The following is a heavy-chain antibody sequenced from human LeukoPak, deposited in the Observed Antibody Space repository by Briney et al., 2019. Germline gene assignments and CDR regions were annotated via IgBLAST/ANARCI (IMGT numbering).Heavy chain of an antibody. V-gene: IGHV3-30*04. CDR2: ISYDGSNK. D-gene: IGHD6-13*01. J-gene: IGHJ5*02. CDR3: ARDPSAGLLVQFGWFDP. Sequence: GGSLRPSCAASGFTFSSYAMHWVRQAPGKGLEWVAVISYDGSNKYFADSVKGRFTISRDNSKNTLYLQMNSLRAEDSAVYYCARDPSAGLLVQFGWFDPWGQGTLVTVSS. CDR1: GFTFSSYA.